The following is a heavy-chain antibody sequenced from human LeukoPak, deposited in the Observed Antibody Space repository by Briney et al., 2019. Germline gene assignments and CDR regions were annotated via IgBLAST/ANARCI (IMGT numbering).Heavy chain of an antibody. CDR1: GGSISSYY. J-gene: IGHJ5*02. CDR3: ARHDNYPGFGRGFDP. D-gene: IGHD1-14*01. Sequence: SETLSPTCTVSGGSISSYYWSWLRQPPGKGLEWIGYIYYSGATSYNPSLKSRVTLSTDTSKNRFSLKLSSVTAADTGVYYCARHDNYPGFGRGFDPWGQGFLVTVTS. V-gene: IGHV4-59*08. CDR2: IYYSGAT.